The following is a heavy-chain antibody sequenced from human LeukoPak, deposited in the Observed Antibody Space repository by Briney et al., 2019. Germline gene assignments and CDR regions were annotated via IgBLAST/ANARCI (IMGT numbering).Heavy chain of an antibody. V-gene: IGHV1-18*01. D-gene: IGHD2-2*01. CDR1: GYTFTSYG. Sequence: ASVKVSCKASGYTFTSYGISWVRQAPGQGLEWMGWISAYNGNTNYAQKLQGRVTMTTDTSTSTAYMELRSLGSDDTAVYYCARDPRYCSSTSCYAPYGMDVWGQGTTVTVSS. CDR2: ISAYNGNT. CDR3: ARDPRYCSSTSCYAPYGMDV. J-gene: IGHJ6*02.